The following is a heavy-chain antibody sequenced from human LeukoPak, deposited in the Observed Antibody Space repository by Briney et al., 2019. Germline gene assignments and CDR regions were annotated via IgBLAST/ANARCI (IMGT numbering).Heavy chain of an antibody. D-gene: IGHD4-17*01. J-gene: IGHJ3*02. CDR2: IIPILGIT. Sequence: SVKVSCKASGGTFSSYVFTWVRQAPGQGLEWMGRIIPILGITNYAQKFQGRVTITADKSTSTAYMELSSLRSEDTAVYYCARVWTTVITTDAFDIWGQGTMVTVSS. V-gene: IGHV1-69*04. CDR1: GGTFSSYV. CDR3: ARVWTTVITTDAFDI.